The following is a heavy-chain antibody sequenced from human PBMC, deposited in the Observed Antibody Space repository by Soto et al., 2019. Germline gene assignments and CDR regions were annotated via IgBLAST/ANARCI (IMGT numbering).Heavy chain of an antibody. D-gene: IGHD4-4*01. CDR3: ARKSLSNFNWFDP. CDR1: GYTFTNYG. CDR2: INADYGNT. Sequence: QLQLVQSGTELKKPGASVKVSCKASGYTFTNYGITWVRQAPGQGLEWMGWINADYGNTNYEQKFQGRVTMTTDTSTNTAYMDLRSLRSDDTAVYYCARKSLSNFNWFDPWGQGTLVTVSS. V-gene: IGHV1-18*04. J-gene: IGHJ5*02.